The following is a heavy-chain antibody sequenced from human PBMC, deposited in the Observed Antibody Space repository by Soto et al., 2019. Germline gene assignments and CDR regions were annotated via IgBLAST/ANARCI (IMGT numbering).Heavy chain of an antibody. D-gene: IGHD3-16*02. CDR3: ARDRRVTSRLRLGELSFGFDY. J-gene: IGHJ4*02. Sequence: QVQLVESGGGVVQPGRSLRLSCAASGFTFSSYGMHWVRQAPGKGLEWVAGIWYDGSNKYYADSVKDRFTISRDNSKNPLYLQMNSLRAEDTAVYYCARDRRVTSRLRLGELSFGFDYWGQGTLVTVSS. V-gene: IGHV3-33*01. CDR1: GFTFSSYG. CDR2: IWYDGSNK.